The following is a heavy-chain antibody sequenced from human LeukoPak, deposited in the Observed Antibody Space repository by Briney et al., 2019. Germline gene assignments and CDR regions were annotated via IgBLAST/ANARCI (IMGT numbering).Heavy chain of an antibody. Sequence: ASVKVSCKASGFTFTSHDINWVRQAPGQGLEWMGWMTPNSGNTGYAQKFQGRVTMTRNTSISTAYMELSSLRPEDTAVYYCARLSSGWQLGVDYWGQGTLVTVSS. J-gene: IGHJ4*02. CDR3: ARLSSGWQLGVDY. V-gene: IGHV1-8*01. CDR2: MTPNSGNT. D-gene: IGHD6-19*01. CDR1: GFTFTSHD.